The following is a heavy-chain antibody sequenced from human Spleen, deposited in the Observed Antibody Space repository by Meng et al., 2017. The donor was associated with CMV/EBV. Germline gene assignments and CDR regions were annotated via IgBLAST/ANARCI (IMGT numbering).Heavy chain of an antibody. V-gene: IGHV4-61*05. CDR3: ARRGRWLQSTIDY. D-gene: IGHD5-24*01. Sequence: SETLSLTCTVSGGSISSGINYWAWIRQPPGKGLEWIGYIEYSGTNYNPSLRSRVTISEDTSKNQFSLKLSSVTAADTAVYYCARRGRWLQSTIDYWGQGTLVTVSS. CDR2: IEYSGT. J-gene: IGHJ4*02. CDR1: GGSISSGINY.